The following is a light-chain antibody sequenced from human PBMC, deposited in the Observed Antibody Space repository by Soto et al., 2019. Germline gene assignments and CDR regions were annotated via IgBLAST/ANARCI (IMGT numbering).Light chain of an antibody. CDR1: QSVSGY. V-gene: IGKV3-11*01. J-gene: IGKJ2*01. Sequence: EVVLTQSPATLSLSPGERATLTCRASQSVSGYLAWYQHKPGQIPRPLVCSASKRAPGTPARFSGSGSGTDFTLTISSLEPEDFTVYYCQQRSSWPYTFGPGTKLEI. CDR3: QQRSSWPYT. CDR2: SAS.